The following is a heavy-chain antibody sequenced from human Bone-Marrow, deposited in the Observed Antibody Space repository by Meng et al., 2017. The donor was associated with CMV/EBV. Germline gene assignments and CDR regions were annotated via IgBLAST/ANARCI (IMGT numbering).Heavy chain of an antibody. CDR1: GGSISGSGYY. J-gene: IGHJ4*02. Sequence: SETLSLTCTVSGGSISGSGYYWSWIRQHPEKGLEWIGYIYHSGSTYYNPSLKSRVSISVDTSENQFSLKLSSVTAADTAIYYCARDLYYFDCWGQGLLVTVSS. CDR3: ARDLYYFDC. V-gene: IGHV4-31*03. CDR2: IYHSGST.